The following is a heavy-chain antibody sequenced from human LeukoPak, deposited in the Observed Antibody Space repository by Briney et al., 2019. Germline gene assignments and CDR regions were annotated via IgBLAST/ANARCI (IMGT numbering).Heavy chain of an antibody. J-gene: IGHJ4*02. V-gene: IGHV3-21*01. CDR2: ITSGSNYM. CDR3: ARDFLEWLPYS. CDR1: GFSFSYYS. D-gene: IGHD3-3*01. Sequence: GGSLRLSCAASGFSFSYYSMHWVRQAPGKGLEWVSSITSGSNYMYYADSVKGRFTISRDNAKNSLYLQMNSLRAEDTAVYYCARDFLEWLPYSWGQGTLVTVSS.